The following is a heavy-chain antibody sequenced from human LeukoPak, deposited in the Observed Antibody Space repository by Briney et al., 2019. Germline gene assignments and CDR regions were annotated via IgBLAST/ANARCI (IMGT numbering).Heavy chain of an antibody. CDR1: GGSFSGYY. CDR2: INHSGST. CDR3: ARGPSSSPTHKANWFDP. Sequence: PSETLSLTCAVYGGSFSGYYWSWIRQPPGKGLEWIGEINHSGSTNYNPSLKSRVTISVDTSKNQSSLKLSSVTAADTAVYYCARGPSSSPTHKANWFDPWGQGTLVTVSS. J-gene: IGHJ5*02. D-gene: IGHD6-6*01. V-gene: IGHV4-34*01.